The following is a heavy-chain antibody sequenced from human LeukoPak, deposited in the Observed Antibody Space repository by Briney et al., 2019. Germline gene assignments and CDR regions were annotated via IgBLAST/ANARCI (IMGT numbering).Heavy chain of an antibody. D-gene: IGHD1-1*01. CDR1: GGSISSGGYY. J-gene: IGHJ6*02. CDR3: ARDSSTGLDGMDV. Sequence: SSETLSLTCTVSGGSISSGGYYWSWIRQHPGKGLEWIGYIYYSGSTYYNPSLKSRVTISVDTSKNQFSLKLSSVTAADTAVYYCARDSSTGLDGMDVWGQGTTVTVSS. V-gene: IGHV4-31*03. CDR2: IYYSGST.